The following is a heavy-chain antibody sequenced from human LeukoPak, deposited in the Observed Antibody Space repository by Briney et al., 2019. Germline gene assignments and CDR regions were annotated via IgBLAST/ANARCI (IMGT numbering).Heavy chain of an antibody. CDR2: ISSSSSYI. J-gene: IGHJ4*02. D-gene: IGHD2-2*01. Sequence: GGSLRLSCAASGFTFSSYSMNWVRQAPGKGLEWVSSISSSSSYIYYADSVKGRFTISRDNAKNSLHLQMNSLRAEDTAVYYCARDPFYCSSTSCGDYWGQGTLVTVSS. V-gene: IGHV3-21*01. CDR1: GFTFSSYS. CDR3: ARDPFYCSSTSCGDY.